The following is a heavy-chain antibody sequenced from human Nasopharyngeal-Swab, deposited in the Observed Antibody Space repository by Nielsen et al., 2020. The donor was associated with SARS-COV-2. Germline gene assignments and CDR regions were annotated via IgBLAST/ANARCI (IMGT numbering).Heavy chain of an antibody. J-gene: IGHJ4*02. D-gene: IGHD2/OR15-2a*01. CDR3: AKDRNIRFYFDY. V-gene: IGHV3-21*01. Sequence: GESLKISCAASGFTFSSYSMNWVRQAPGKGLEWVSSISSSSSYIYSADSVKGRFTISRHNAKNSLYLQMNSLRAEDTAVYYCAKDRNIRFYFDYWGQGTLVTVSS. CDR1: GFTFSSYS. CDR2: ISSSSSYI.